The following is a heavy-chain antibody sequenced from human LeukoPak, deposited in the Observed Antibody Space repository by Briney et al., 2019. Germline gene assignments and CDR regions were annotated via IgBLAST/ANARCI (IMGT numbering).Heavy chain of an antibody. J-gene: IGHJ4*02. CDR2: ISGSGGST. CDR3: ARGTYCGGDCYQPPHYFDY. D-gene: IGHD2-21*01. Sequence: PGGSLRLSCAASGFTFSSYAMSWVRQAPGKGLEWVSAISGSGGSTYYADSVKGRFTISRDNSKNTLYLQMNSLRAEDTAVYYCARGTYCGGDCYQPPHYFDYWGQGTLVTVSS. V-gene: IGHV3-23*01. CDR1: GFTFSSYA.